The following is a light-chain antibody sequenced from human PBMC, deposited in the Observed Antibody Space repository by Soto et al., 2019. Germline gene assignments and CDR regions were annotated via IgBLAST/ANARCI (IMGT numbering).Light chain of an antibody. CDR1: SSNIGSKY. J-gene: IGLJ2*01. CDR3: AAWDAGVSGPA. Sequence: QLVLTQPPSASGTPGQRVTISCSGSSSNIGSKYVYWYQQLPGTAPKLLMYRNNQRPSGVPDRFSGSKSGTSASLAISGLRSEDEADYYCAAWDAGVSGPAFGRGTKLTVL. V-gene: IGLV1-47*01. CDR2: RNN.